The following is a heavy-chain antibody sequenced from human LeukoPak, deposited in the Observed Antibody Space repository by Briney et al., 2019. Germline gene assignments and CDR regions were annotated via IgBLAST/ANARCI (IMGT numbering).Heavy chain of an antibody. J-gene: IGHJ4*02. V-gene: IGHV4-39*01. CDR3: ARRIFGDSSGWQYYFDY. CDR2: MYYSGST. D-gene: IGHD6-19*01. Sequence: SETLSLTCTVSGGSISRSSYYWGWIRQSPGKGLEWIGTMYYSGSTYYNPSLKSRVTISVDTSKNQFSLKLSSVTAADTAVYYCARRIFGDSSGWQYYFDYWGQGTLVTVSS. CDR1: GGSISRSSYY.